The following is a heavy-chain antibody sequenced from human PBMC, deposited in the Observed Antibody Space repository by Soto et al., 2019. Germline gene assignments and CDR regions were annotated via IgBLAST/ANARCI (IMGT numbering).Heavy chain of an antibody. CDR2: IYHSGST. Sequence: QVQLQESGPGLVKPSGTLSLTCAVSGGSISSSNWWSWVRQPPGKGLEWIGEIYHSGSTNYNPSLKSRVTISVDKSKNQFALKLRFVTAADTAVYYCARGGEGYCSGGSCYRRYYYYGMDVWGQGTTVTVSS. J-gene: IGHJ6*02. D-gene: IGHD2-15*01. CDR1: GGSISSSNW. CDR3: ARGGEGYCSGGSCYRRYYYYGMDV. V-gene: IGHV4-4*02.